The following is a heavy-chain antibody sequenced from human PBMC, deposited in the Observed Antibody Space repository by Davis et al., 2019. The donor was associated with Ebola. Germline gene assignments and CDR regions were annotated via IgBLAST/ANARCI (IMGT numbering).Heavy chain of an antibody. CDR2: IIPIFGTA. J-gene: IGHJ4*02. D-gene: IGHD4-17*01. CDR3: ARTRDYYGDMYYFDY. V-gene: IGHV1-69*05. Sequence: SVKVSCKASGGTFSSYAISWVRQAPGQGLEWMGGIIPIFGTANYAQKFQGRVTMTRDTSTSTAYMELRSLRSDDTAVYYCARTRDYYGDMYYFDYWGQGTLVTVSS. CDR1: GGTFSSYA.